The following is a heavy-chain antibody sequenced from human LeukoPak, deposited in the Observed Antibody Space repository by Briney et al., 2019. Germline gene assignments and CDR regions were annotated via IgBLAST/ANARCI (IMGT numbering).Heavy chain of an antibody. Sequence: GGSLRLSCAASGFTFTSYAMAWVRQAPGKGLEGVSGLSANGDSTYYADSGKGRFSISRDSSKNTLYLQMNSLRAEDTAVYYCAKGRDASGTFYKGYDFWGQGSLVTVSS. CDR1: GFTFTSYA. D-gene: IGHD3-10*01. J-gene: IGHJ4*02. CDR3: AKGRDASGTFYKGYDF. V-gene: IGHV3-23*01. CDR2: LSANGDST.